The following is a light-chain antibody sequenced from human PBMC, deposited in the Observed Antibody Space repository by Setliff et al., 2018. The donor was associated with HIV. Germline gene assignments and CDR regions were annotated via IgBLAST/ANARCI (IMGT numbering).Light chain of an antibody. J-gene: IGLJ1*01. CDR2: DVN. Sequence: SVLTQPRSVSGSPGQSVTISCTGTNSDVGGYMYVSWFQQLPGEVPRLMIYDVNKRPSGVPDRFSGSKSGNTASLTISGLQVDDEADYYCSSYAGTYTYVFGTGTKVT. CDR1: NSDVGGYMY. CDR3: SSYAGTYTYV. V-gene: IGLV2-11*01.